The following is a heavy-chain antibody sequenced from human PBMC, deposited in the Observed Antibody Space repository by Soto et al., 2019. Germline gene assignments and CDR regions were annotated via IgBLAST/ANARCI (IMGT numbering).Heavy chain of an antibody. D-gene: IGHD3-10*01. Sequence: SETLSRTCAVSGGTFSGYFWSWVRQPPGKGLEWIGEIEHNGNNNINPSLKSRVTLSVDTSKNQISLTLTSVTAADTAVYYCARDFRYFPYWGHGTLVTVSS. J-gene: IGHJ4*01. CDR1: GGTFSGYF. CDR3: ARDFRYFPY. V-gene: IGHV4-34*01. CDR2: IEHNGNN.